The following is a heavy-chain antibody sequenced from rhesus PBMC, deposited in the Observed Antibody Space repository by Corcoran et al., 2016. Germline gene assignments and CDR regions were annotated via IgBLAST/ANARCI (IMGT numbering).Heavy chain of an antibody. V-gene: IGHV4S7*01. CDR1: VASLSDSYY. CDR2: IYGSGGST. Sequence: QVQLQESGPGLVKPSDTLSLARAVSVASLSDSYYSTWIGQPPGQGLEWMGRIYGSGGSTTYNPSLKSRVTISKDTSKNPFSLKLNSVTAADTAVYYCVRDGETLVDPFDYWGQGVLVTVSS. D-gene: IGHD4-4*01. J-gene: IGHJ4*01. CDR3: VRDGETLVDPFDY.